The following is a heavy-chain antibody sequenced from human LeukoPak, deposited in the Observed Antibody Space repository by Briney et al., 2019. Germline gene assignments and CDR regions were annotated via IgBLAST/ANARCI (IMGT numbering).Heavy chain of an antibody. V-gene: IGHV4-30-4*08. CDR2: IYYSGST. CDR3: ARDRSPFVVVPAAMDAFDI. D-gene: IGHD2-2*01. Sequence: SQTLSLTCTVSGGSISSGDYYWSWIRQPPGKGMEWTGYIYYSGSTYYNPSLKSRVTISVDTSKNQFSLKLSSVTAADTAVYYCARDRSPFVVVPAAMDAFDIWGQGTMVTVSS. J-gene: IGHJ3*02. CDR1: GGSISSGDYY.